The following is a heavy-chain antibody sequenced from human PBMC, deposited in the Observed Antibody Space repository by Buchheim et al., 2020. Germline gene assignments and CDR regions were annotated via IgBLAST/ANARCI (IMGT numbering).Heavy chain of an antibody. CDR2: INREGTTT. CDR3: VRDMYGSGDY. Sequence: EVQLVESGGGLVQPGGSLRLSCSAPGFPLSIYWMHWVRQAPGKGLAWVSHINREGTTTNYADSVRVRFTLSRDNGKNTLYLQMNNLRAEDTAVYYCVRDMYGSGDYWGQGTL. J-gene: IGHJ4*02. CDR1: GFPLSIYW. D-gene: IGHD3-10*01. V-gene: IGHV3-74*01.